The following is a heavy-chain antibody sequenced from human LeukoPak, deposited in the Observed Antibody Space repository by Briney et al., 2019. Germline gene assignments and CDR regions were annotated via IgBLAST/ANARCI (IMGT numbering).Heavy chain of an antibody. CDR2: INHSGST. CDR3: ARVYSSSWYFARGYFDY. V-gene: IGHV4-34*01. J-gene: IGHJ4*02. D-gene: IGHD6-13*01. CDR1: GGSFSGYY. Sequence: SETLSLTCAVYGGSFSGYYWSWIRQPPGKGLEWIGEINHSGSTNYNPSLKSRVTISVDTSKNQFSLKLSSVTAADTAVYYCARVYSSSWYFARGYFDYWGQGTLVTVSS.